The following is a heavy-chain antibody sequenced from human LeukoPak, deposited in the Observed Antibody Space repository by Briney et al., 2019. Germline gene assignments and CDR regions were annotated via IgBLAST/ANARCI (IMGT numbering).Heavy chain of an antibody. V-gene: IGHV3-30*04. CDR1: GFTFSSYA. Sequence: GGSLRLSCAASGFTFSSYAIHWVRQAPGKGLEWVAVISYDGSTKYNADSVKGRFTISRDNSKNTLHLQMNSLRAEDTAVYFCARRSGVAVAGAFDYWGQGTLVTVSS. D-gene: IGHD6-19*01. CDR2: ISYDGSTK. J-gene: IGHJ4*02. CDR3: ARRSGVAVAGAFDY.